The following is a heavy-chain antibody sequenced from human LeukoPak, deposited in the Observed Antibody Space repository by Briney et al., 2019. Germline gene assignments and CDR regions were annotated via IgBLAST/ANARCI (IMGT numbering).Heavy chain of an antibody. CDR1: GYTFSSYD. D-gene: IGHD2-15*01. CDR3: ARVRGSYYYYGMDA. J-gene: IGHJ6*02. Sequence: GASVKVSCKASGYTFSSYDINWVRQATGQGLEWMGWMNPNSGHTGYAQKFQGRVTMTRNTSISTAYMELSSLRSEDTAVYYCARVRGSYYYYGMDAWGQGTTVTVSS. V-gene: IGHV1-8*01. CDR2: MNPNSGHT.